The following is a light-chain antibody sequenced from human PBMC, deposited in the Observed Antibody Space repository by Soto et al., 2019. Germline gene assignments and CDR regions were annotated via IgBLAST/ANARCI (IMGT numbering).Light chain of an antibody. CDR3: QQYGSSPRT. J-gene: IGKJ1*01. CDR2: GAS. CDR1: QSVSSDY. V-gene: IGKV3-20*01. Sequence: EIVLTQSPGTLSLSPGERATLSCRASQSVSSDYLAWYQQKPGQAPRLLIYGASSRATGIPDRFSGSGSGTDFTLTIRRMETDDFAMYYCQQYGSSPRTFGQGTKVDIK.